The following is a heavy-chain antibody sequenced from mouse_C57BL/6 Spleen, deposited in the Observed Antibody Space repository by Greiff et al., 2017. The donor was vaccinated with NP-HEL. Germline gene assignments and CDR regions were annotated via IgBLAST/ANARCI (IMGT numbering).Heavy chain of an antibody. V-gene: IGHV1-4*01. CDR3: AREGYSNAMDY. Sequence: QVQLKESGADLARPGASVTMSCKASGYTFTSYTMHWVNQRPGQGLEWIGYINPSSGYTKYTPKFKDKATLTADKTTSTAYMQLSSLTSEDSAVYYGAREGYSNAMDYWGQGTSVTVSS. CDR1: GYTFTSYT. CDR2: INPSSGYT. D-gene: IGHD2-3*01. J-gene: IGHJ4*01.